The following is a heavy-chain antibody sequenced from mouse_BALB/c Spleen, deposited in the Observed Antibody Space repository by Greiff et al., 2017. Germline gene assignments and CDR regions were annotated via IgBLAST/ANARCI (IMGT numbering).Heavy chain of an antibody. CDR3: TRSDGYDGFAY. CDR1: GYTFTSYW. D-gene: IGHD2-2*01. Sequence: EVQLQQSGTVLARPGASVKMSCKASGYTFTSYWMHWVKQRPGQGLEWIGAIYPGNSDTSYNQKFKDKATLTVDKSSSTAYMQLSSPTSEDSAVYYCTRSDGYDGFAYWGQGTLVTVSA. CDR2: IYPGNSDT. V-gene: IGHV1-5*01. J-gene: IGHJ3*01.